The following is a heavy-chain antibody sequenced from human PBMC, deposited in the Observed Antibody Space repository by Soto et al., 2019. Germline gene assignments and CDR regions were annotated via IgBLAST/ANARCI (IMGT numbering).Heavy chain of an antibody. D-gene: IGHD3-10*01. Sequence: QVQLQESGPGLVKPSETLSLTCTVSGGSISSYYWSWIRQPPGKGLEWIGYIYYSGSTNYNPSLKSRVTISVDTSKNQFSLKLSSETAADTAVYYCARSSLLWFGESMPFDYWGQGTLVTVSS. V-gene: IGHV4-59*01. CDR3: ARSSLLWFGESMPFDY. CDR2: IYYSGST. J-gene: IGHJ4*02. CDR1: GGSISSYY.